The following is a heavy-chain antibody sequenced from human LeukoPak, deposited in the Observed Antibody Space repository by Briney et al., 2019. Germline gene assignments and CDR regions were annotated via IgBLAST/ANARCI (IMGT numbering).Heavy chain of an antibody. D-gene: IGHD6-13*01. CDR2: MNPNSGNT. V-gene: IGHV1-8*03. Sequence: ASVKVSCKASGYTFTSYDINWVRQATGQGLEWMGWMNPNSGNTGYAQKFQGRVTITRNTSISTAYMELSSLRSEDTAVYYCARGQLVRAGRAFGHWGQGTLVTVSS. J-gene: IGHJ4*02. CDR3: ARGQLVRAGRAFGH. CDR1: GYTFTSYD.